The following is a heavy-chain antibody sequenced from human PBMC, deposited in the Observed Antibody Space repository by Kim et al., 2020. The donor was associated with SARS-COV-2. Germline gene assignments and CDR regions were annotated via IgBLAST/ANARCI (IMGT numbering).Heavy chain of an antibody. D-gene: IGHD2-8*02. CDR3: ARVQVCTGDNCNFAPFDF. CDR1: GYTFTTHG. V-gene: IGHV1-18*04. J-gene: IGHJ4*02. Sequence: ASVKVSCKASGYTFTTHGITWVRQAPGQGLEWLGWISGSNGHTNYAQKLQGRVTMTTETSTSTAYLDLRNLRSDDTAIYYCARVQVCTGDNCNFAPFDFWGQGALVTVSS. CDR2: ISGSNGHT.